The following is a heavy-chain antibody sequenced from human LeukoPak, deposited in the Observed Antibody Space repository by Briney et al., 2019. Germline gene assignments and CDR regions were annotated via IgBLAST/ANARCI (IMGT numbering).Heavy chain of an antibody. CDR2: INWNGGST. CDR3: ARATYYYDSSGYYDAFDI. Sequence: GGSLRLSCAASGFTFDDYGMSWVRQAPGKGLEWVSGINWNGGSTGYADSVKGRFTISRDNAKDSLYLQMNSLRAEDTAVYYCARATYYYDSSGYYDAFDIWGQGTMVTVSS. D-gene: IGHD3-22*01. V-gene: IGHV3-20*04. CDR1: GFTFDDYG. J-gene: IGHJ3*02.